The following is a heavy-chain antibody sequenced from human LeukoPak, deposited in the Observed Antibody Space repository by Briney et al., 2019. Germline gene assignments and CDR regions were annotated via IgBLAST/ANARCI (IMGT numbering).Heavy chain of an antibody. CDR3: ARGRYYHMVV. Sequence: GGSLRLSCAASGFTFSNYWMHWVRQAPGKGLVWVSRINTDGSSTTYADSVKGRFTISRDNAKNTLYLQMNSLRAEDTAVYYCARGRYYHMVVWGQGTTVTVSS. J-gene: IGHJ6*02. CDR1: GFTFSNYW. V-gene: IGHV3-74*01. CDR2: INTDGSST.